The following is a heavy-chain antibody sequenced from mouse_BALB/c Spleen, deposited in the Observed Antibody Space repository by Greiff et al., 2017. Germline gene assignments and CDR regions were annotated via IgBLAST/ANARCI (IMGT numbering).Heavy chain of an antibody. CDR1: GFAFSSYD. CDR2: ISSGGGST. J-gene: IGHJ2*01. V-gene: IGHV5-12-1*01. Sequence: DVMLVESGGGLVKPGGSLKLSCAASGFAFSSYDMSWVRQTPEKRLEWVAYISSGGGSTYYPDTVKGRFTISRDNAKNTLYLQMSSLKSEDTAMYYCARHTQGNYFDYWGQGTTLTVSS. D-gene: IGHD6-1*01. CDR3: ARHTQGNYFDY.